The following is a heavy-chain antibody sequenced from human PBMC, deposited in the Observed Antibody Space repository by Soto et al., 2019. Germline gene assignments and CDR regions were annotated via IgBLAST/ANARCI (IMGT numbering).Heavy chain of an antibody. V-gene: IGHV4-31*02. CDR2: VYQPGTT. Sequence: PSQTLSLTCVVSGGPVRGDELYWSWIRLLPGNGLEGTANVYQPGTTYYNPSLKSRVSMSVDTSQNQFSLILVSVSAAETAVYYCARALVTDYNSRDYHYYFAMDVWGQGTSVT. CDR3: ARALVTDYNSRDYHYYFAMDV. CDR1: GGPVRGDELY. J-gene: IGHJ6*02. D-gene: IGHD3-22*01.